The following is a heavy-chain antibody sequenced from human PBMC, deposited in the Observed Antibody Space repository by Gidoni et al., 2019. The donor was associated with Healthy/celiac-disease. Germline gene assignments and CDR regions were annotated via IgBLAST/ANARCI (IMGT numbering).Heavy chain of an antibody. V-gene: IGHV1-3*01. CDR3: ARESVVVPAAIGYYGMDV. CDR1: GYTFTSYA. D-gene: IGHD2-2*02. CDR2: ITAGNGNT. J-gene: IGHJ6*02. Sequence: QVQLVQSGAEVKKPGASVKVSCKASGYTFTSYAMHWVRQAPGQRLEWMGWITAGNGNTKYSQKCQGRGTITRDTSASTDYMELSSLRYEDTAVYYCARESVVVPAAIGYYGMDVWGQGTTVTVSS.